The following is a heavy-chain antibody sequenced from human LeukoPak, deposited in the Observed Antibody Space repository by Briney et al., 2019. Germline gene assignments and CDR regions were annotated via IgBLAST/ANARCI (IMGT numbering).Heavy chain of an antibody. J-gene: IGHJ4*02. CDR3: ARVSVKTTLSH. CDR1: GGSFSGYY. Sequence: SETLSLTCAVYGGSFSGYYWSWIRQPPGKGLEWIGEINHSGSTNYNPSPKSRVTISVDTSKNQFSLKLSSVTAADTAMYYCARVSVKTTLSHWGQGTLVTVSS. V-gene: IGHV4-34*01. CDR2: INHSGST. D-gene: IGHD4-17*01.